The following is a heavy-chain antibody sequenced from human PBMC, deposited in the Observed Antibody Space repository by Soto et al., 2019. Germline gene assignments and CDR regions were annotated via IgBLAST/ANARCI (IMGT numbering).Heavy chain of an antibody. CDR1: GSSFTSYW. V-gene: IGHV5-10-1*03. J-gene: IGHJ4*02. CDR2: IDPSDSYT. Sequence: EVQLVQSGAEVKKPGESLRISCKGSGSSFTSYWISWVRQMPGKGLEWMGRIDPSDSYTNYSPSVQGHVTISADKSTSTAYQQRSSLKASDTAMYYCARHGAEGGYYLSPFDYWGQGTLVTVSS. D-gene: IGHD3-22*01. CDR3: ARHGAEGGYYLSPFDY.